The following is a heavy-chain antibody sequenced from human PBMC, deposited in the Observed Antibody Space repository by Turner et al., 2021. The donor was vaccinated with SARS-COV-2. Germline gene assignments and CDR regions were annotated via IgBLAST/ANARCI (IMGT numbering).Heavy chain of an antibody. J-gene: IGHJ4*02. V-gene: IGHV3-15*01. Sequence: EVQLVESGGGLVKSGGSLRLSCVVSGFPFNIAWMSWVRQAPGKGLEWVGRLKSTDDGGTADYAAPVKGRFIILRDDSKNTLYLQMNSLKSEDTAVYYCTKTWRLRWALDYWGQGALVTVSS. CDR3: TKTWRLRWALDY. CDR1: GFPFNIAW. CDR2: LKSTDDGGTA. D-gene: IGHD4-17*01.